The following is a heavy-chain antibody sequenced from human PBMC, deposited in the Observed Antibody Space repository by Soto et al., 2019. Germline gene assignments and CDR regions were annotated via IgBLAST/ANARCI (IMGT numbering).Heavy chain of an antibody. CDR1: GGTFSSYA. J-gene: IGHJ6*02. D-gene: IGHD6-6*01. CDR3: VRERPIYSSSSPLAYYGMDV. CDR2: IIPIFGTA. Sequence: GASVKVSCKASGGTFSSYAISWVRQAPGQGLEWMGGIIPIFGTANYAQKFQGRVTITADESTSTAYMELSSLRSEDTAVYYCVRERPIYSSSSPLAYYGMDVWGQGTTVTVSS. V-gene: IGHV1-69*13.